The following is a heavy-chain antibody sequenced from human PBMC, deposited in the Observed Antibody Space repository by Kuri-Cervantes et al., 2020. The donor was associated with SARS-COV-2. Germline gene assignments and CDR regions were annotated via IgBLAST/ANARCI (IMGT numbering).Heavy chain of an antibody. Sequence: ASVKVSCKASGGTFSSYAISWVRQAPGQGLEWMGWINPNSGGTNYAQKFQGRVTMTRDTSISTAYMELSRLRSDDTAVYYCARDRRSIYYDSSGYYIDYYYYGMDVWGQGTTVTVSS. CDR2: INPNSGGT. V-gene: IGHV1-2*02. D-gene: IGHD3-22*01. J-gene: IGHJ6*02. CDR3: ARDRRSIYYDSSGYYIDYYYYGMDV. CDR1: GGTFSSYA.